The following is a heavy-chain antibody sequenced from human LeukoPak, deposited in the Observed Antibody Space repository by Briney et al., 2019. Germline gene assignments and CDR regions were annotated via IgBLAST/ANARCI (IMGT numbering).Heavy chain of an antibody. CDR1: GFAFGGYA. D-gene: IGHD5-24*01. J-gene: IGHJ4*02. CDR3: ASTTRRRWLQFEIFDY. Sequence: GGSLRLSCAASGFAFGGYAMHWVRQAPGKGLEWVSSISWNSGVKGYADSVKGRFTISRDNAKNSLYLQMNSLRAEDTAVYYCASTTRRRWLQFEIFDYWGQGTLVTVSS. V-gene: IGHV3-9*01. CDR2: ISWNSGVK.